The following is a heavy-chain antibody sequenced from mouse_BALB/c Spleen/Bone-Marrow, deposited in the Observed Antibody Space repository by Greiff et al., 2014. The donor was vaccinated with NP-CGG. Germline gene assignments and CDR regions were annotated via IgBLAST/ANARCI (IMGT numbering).Heavy chain of an antibody. CDR3: ARGVDFYH. CDR2: INPYYDVT. Sequence: EVKLMESGPELVKPGASVKMSCKASGYTLINYVMHWVKQKPGQGLEWIGYINPYYDVTKYNEKFKGKATLTSDKSSSTAYMELSRLTSEDPAVYYWARGVDFYHRGQSPPL. J-gene: IGHJ2*01. V-gene: IGHV1-14*01. CDR1: GYTLINYV.